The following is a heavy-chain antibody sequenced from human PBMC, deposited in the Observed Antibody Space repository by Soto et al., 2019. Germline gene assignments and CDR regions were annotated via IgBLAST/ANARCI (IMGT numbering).Heavy chain of an antibody. CDR1: EGTFSSYA. Sequence: QVQLVQSGAEVQKPGSSVKVSCKASEGTFSSYAISWKRQAPGPGLQCMGGIIPIFGTANYAQKFQGRVTITADESTSTVYMELSSLRSEETAVYYWATMEGGYQYYYYGMDVCGQGTTVTVSS. CDR2: IIPIFGTA. J-gene: IGHJ6*02. CDR3: ATMEGGYQYYYYGMDV. D-gene: IGHD3-16*02. V-gene: IGHV1-69*12.